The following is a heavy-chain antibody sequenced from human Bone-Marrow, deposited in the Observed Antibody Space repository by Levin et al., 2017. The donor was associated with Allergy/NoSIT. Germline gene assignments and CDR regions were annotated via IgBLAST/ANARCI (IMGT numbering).Heavy chain of an antibody. D-gene: IGHD3/OR15-3a*01. CDR1: GFTFSSSA. J-gene: IGHJ3*02. V-gene: IGHV3-23*01. Sequence: PGGSLRLSCAASGFTFSSSAMSWVRQAPGKGLEWVSSISAGDASTYYTDSVKGRLTVSRDNSKNTLYLQMNSLRAEDTALYYCAKVGRGLDAFDIWGQGTMVTVSS. CDR2: ISAGDAST. CDR3: AKVGRGLDAFDI.